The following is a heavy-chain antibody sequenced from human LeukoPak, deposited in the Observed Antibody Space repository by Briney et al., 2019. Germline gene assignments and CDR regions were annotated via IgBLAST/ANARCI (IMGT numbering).Heavy chain of an antibody. CDR1: GFTFSDYY. J-gene: IGHJ4*02. CDR2: ISSSGSTI. CDR3: ARDREDTAMAY. Sequence: GGSLRLSCAASGFTFSDYYMSWIRQAPGKGLEWVSYISSSGSTIYYADSVKGRFTISRDNAKNSLYLQMNSLRAEDTAVYHCARDREDTAMAYWGQGTLVTVSS. D-gene: IGHD5-18*01. V-gene: IGHV3-11*04.